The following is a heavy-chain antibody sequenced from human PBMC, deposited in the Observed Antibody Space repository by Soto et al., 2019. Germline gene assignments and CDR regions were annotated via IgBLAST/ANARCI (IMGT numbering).Heavy chain of an antibody. J-gene: IGHJ3*02. CDR2: IIPIFGTA. D-gene: IGHD3-22*01. CDR3: ADAPLDSSGYYDAFDI. Sequence: QVQLVQSGAEVKKPGSSVKVSCKASGGTFSSYAISWVRQAPGQGLEWMGGIIPIFGTANYAQKFQGRVTITADKSASSGYIELSSLRSEDTAVYYCADAPLDSSGYYDAFDIWGQGTMVTVSS. V-gene: IGHV1-69*06. CDR1: GGTFSSYA.